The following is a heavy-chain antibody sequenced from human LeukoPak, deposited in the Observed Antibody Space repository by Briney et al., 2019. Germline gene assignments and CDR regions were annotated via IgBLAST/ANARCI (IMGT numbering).Heavy chain of an antibody. CDR3: TTDEDWNYARKDV. Sequence: GGSLRLSCAASGFTFNYAWMSWVRQVPGKGLEWVGQTVSEIDGGTTDYATPVKGRFTIPRDDSKSTPYLQMNSLKIEDTAVYYCTTDEDWNYARKDVWGQGATVIVSS. CDR1: GFTFNYAW. J-gene: IGHJ6*02. CDR2: TVSEIDGGTT. V-gene: IGHV3-15*04. D-gene: IGHD1-7*01.